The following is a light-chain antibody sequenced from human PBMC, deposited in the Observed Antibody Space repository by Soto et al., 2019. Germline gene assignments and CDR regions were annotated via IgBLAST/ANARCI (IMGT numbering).Light chain of an antibody. J-gene: IGLJ2*01. CDR1: SSDIGSFNY. CDR2: QVT. V-gene: IGLV2-14*01. Sequence: QSVLTQPAAVSGSPGQSITISCSGTSSDIGSFNYVSWYQQHPGKVPKLMIYQVTNRPSGVSERFSGSKSGNTASLTISGLQAEDDADYYCSSYRSSRVVFGGGTKLTVL. CDR3: SSYRSSRVV.